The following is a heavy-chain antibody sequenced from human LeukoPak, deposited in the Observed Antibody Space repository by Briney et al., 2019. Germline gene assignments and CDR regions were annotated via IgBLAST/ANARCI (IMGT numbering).Heavy chain of an antibody. CDR3: ARPYLEWSLKFYMDV. CDR2: ISYDGSSK. J-gene: IGHJ6*03. D-gene: IGHD3-3*02. V-gene: IGHV3-30*03. Sequence: PGGSLRLSCAASGFTFSSYEMNWVRQAPGKGLEWVAHISYDGSSKYNEDSVKGRFTISRDDSKNTLYLQMNSLRAEDTAVYYCARPYLEWSLKFYMDVWGKGTTVTVSS. CDR1: GFTFSSYE.